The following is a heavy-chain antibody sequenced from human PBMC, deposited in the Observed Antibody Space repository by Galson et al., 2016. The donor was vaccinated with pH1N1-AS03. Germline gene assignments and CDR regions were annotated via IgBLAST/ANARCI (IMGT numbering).Heavy chain of an antibody. CDR3: ARAFGGGHETGLLDF. Sequence: SLRLSCAVSGFRFDDYAMHWVRQAPGKGPEWVSGIAWSSGITGYGDSVKGRFTLSRDNAKNSLYLQMNSLKPEDTALYYCARAFGGGHETGLLDFWGQGTLVTVSS. CDR1: GFRFDDYA. D-gene: IGHD3-10*01. V-gene: IGHV3-9*01. CDR2: IAWSSGIT. J-gene: IGHJ4*02.